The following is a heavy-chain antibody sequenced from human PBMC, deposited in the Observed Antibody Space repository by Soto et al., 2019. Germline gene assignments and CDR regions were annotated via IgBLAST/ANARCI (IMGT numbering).Heavy chain of an antibody. J-gene: IGHJ4*02. V-gene: IGHV2-5*02. Sequence: SAXTLVHPPQTLPLPCTLSGFSLSSRQLGLGWIRQPPGKALEWLALIYWDDDKRYRPSLNNRLTITKDTSKNQVLLTMTNLDPVDTATYYCAHTGYYDLLTFDYWGQGTLVTVSA. D-gene: IGHD3-9*01. CDR3: AHTGYYDLLTFDY. CDR2: IYWDDDK. CDR1: GFSLSSRQLG.